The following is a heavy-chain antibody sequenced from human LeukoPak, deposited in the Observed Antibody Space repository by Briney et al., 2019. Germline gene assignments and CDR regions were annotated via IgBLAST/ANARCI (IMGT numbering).Heavy chain of an antibody. D-gene: IGHD3-22*01. J-gene: IGHJ4*02. CDR2: IKQDGSEK. CDR3: ARDLSGDYDSSEIDY. V-gene: IGHV3-7*01. Sequence: GGSLRLSCAASGFTFSNAWMSWVRQAPGKGLEWVAYIKQDGSEKYYVDSVKGRFTISRDNAKNSLYLQMKSLRAEDTAVYYCARDLSGDYDSSEIDYWGQGTLVTVSS. CDR1: GFTFSNAW.